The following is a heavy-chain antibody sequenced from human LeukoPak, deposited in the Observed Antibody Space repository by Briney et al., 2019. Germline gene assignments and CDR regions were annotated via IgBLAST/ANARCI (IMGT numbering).Heavy chain of an antibody. D-gene: IGHD3-10*01. CDR2: ISWNSGSI. V-gene: IGHV3-9*01. Sequence: PGGSLRLSCAASGFTFDDYAMHWVRQAPGKGLEWVSGISWNSGSIGYADSVKGRFTISRDNAKNSLYLQMNSLRAEDTALYYCAKDITPGGVRGYNWFDPWGQGTLVTVSS. J-gene: IGHJ5*02. CDR1: GFTFDDYA. CDR3: AKDITPGGVRGYNWFDP.